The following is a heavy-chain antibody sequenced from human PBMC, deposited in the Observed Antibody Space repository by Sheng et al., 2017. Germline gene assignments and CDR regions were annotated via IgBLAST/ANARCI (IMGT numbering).Heavy chain of an antibody. J-gene: IGHJ4*02. Sequence: EVQLVESGGGLVQPGGSLRLSCAVSGFTFSSYEMNWVRQAPGKGLEWVSYVSSSGTTISYADSVKGRFTISRDNAKGSLYLQMNSLRVEDTAIYYCARERSGNYYHFDYWGQGNGGHRLL. CDR3: ARERSGNYYHFDY. V-gene: IGHV3-48*03. CDR2: VSSSGTTI. D-gene: IGHD1-26*01. CDR1: GFTFSSYE.